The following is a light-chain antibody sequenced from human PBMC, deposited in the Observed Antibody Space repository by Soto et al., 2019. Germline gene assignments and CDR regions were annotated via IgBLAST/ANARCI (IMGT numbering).Light chain of an antibody. CDR2: KAS. CDR1: QSISTW. J-gene: IGKJ4*01. Sequence: DIQMTQSPSTLSASVGDRVTITCRASQSISTWLAWYQQKAGKAPKLLIYKASSLEGGVPSRFSGSGSGTEFNIPSSSLQPDDFATYYCQQYNTYPLTFGGGTTVDIK. V-gene: IGKV1-5*03. CDR3: QQYNTYPLT.